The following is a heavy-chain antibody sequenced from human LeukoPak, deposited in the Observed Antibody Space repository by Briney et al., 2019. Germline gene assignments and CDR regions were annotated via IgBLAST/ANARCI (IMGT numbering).Heavy chain of an antibody. V-gene: IGHV1-18*01. J-gene: IGHJ6*03. Sequence: GASVKVSCKASGGTFSSYAISWVRQAPGQGLEWMGWISAYNGNTNYAQKLQGRVTMTTDTSTSTAYMELRSLRSDDTAVYYCARGRDGGYDPNYYYYYYMDVWGKGTTVTISS. CDR1: GGTFSSYA. CDR2: ISAYNGNT. CDR3: ARGRDGGYDPNYYYYYYMDV. D-gene: IGHD5-12*01.